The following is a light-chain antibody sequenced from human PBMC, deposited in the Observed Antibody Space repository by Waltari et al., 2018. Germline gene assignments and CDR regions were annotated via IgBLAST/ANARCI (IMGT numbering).Light chain of an antibody. Sequence: QSALTQPASVSGSPGQSITISCSGSSGDVGMFNLVSWYQQHPGKAPQLLIYHVDDRPSGVSYRFSASKSGHTASRTISGLQPEDEADYYCCSYAGNKWLFGGGTKVTVL. CDR1: SGDVGMFNL. CDR3: CSYAGNKWL. V-gene: IGLV2-23*02. CDR2: HVD. J-gene: IGLJ3*02.